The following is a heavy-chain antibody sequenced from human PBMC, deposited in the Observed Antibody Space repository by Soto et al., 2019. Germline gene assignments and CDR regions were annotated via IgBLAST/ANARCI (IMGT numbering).Heavy chain of an antibody. D-gene: IGHD6-19*01. J-gene: IGHJ4*02. CDR1: GASIRNFY. V-gene: IGHV4-59*01. CDR3: AQTTGWPGFDY. CDR2: IYNGERT. Sequence: QVHLQESGPGLVKPSETMSLTCTASGASIRNFYWNWVRQFPGKGLEWIGHIYNGERTNYNPSLKSRVTISVDTSKNQFSLKLSSVTVADTAVYYCAQTTGWPGFDYWGPGTLVDVSS.